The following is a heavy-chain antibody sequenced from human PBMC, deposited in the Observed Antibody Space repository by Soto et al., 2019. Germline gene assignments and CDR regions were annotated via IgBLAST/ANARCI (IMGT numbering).Heavy chain of an antibody. CDR3: ARQGITMIVVVVTDNWLDP. Sequence: SETLSLTCSVSGGSISSGGYYCGWIRQTPGKGLEWIGSIYYSGSTYYNPSLKSRVTISVDTSKNQFSLKLTSVTAADTAVYYCARQGITMIVVVVTDNWLDPWGQGTLVTVSS. CDR2: IYYSGST. D-gene: IGHD3-22*01. CDR1: GGSISSGGYY. J-gene: IGHJ5*02. V-gene: IGHV4-39*01.